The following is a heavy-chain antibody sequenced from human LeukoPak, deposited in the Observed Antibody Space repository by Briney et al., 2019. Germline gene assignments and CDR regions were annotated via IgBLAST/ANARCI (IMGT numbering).Heavy chain of an antibody. Sequence: PGGSLRLSCAASGFTFSNAWMSWVRQAPGKGLEWVGRIKSKTDGGTTDYAAPVKASFAISRDDSKNTLYLQMNSLKTEDTAVYYCTTDMVWGWPSDYWGQGTLVTVSS. CDR2: IKSKTDGGTT. V-gene: IGHV3-15*01. CDR3: TTDMVWGWPSDY. J-gene: IGHJ4*02. CDR1: GFTFSNAW. D-gene: IGHD7-27*01.